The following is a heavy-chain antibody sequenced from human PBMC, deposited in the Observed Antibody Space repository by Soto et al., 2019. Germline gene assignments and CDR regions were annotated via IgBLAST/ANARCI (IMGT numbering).Heavy chain of an antibody. CDR2: IDPRTGTSGTS. CDR3: ARLSRITFIVD. Sequence: QVQLVQSGAEVKGPGTSVTLSCQTSGYTFAHYYIHWVRQAPAQGLEYMGIIDPRTGTSGTSTSPQSVQGRLSITSDASTSTVYMELSNLRSDDTATYYCARLSRITFIVDWGQGTLVTVSS. D-gene: IGHD3-16*02. CDR1: GYTFAHYY. V-gene: IGHV1-46*04. J-gene: IGHJ4*02.